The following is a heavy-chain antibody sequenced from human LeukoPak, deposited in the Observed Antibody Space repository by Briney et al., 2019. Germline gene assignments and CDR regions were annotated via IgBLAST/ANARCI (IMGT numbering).Heavy chain of an antibody. Sequence: SETLSLTCTVSGGSISSNNYYWGWMRQPPGKGLEWIGHIYYDGRTYYNPSLKSRVTMSVDTSKNQFSLKLSSVTAADTAVYYCARHRGSSSEFDPWGLGTLVTISS. V-gene: IGHV4-39*01. CDR3: ARHRGSSSEFDP. CDR2: IYYDGRT. J-gene: IGHJ5*02. CDR1: GGSISSNNYY. D-gene: IGHD6-6*01.